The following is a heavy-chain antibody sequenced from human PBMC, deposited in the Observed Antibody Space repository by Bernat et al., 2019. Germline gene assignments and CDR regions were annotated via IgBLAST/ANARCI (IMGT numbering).Heavy chain of an antibody. Sequence: QVQLVESGGDVVQPGGSLRLSCAASGFTFRNYGMHWVRQTPTKGLEWVAFTRYDGDNKYYLDSVKGRFTISRDNSKNTLYLQMNSLRTEDTAVYYCAKDGSRGIQLGEFGTLGMDVWGQGTTVTVSS. CDR3: AKDGSRGIQLGEFGTLGMDV. V-gene: IGHV3-30*02. J-gene: IGHJ6*02. CDR1: GFTFRNYG. CDR2: TRYDGDNK. D-gene: IGHD3-16*01.